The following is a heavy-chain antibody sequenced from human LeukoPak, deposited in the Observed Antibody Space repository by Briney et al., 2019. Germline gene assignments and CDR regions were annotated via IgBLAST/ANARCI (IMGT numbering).Heavy chain of an antibody. Sequence: GGSLRLSCAVSGFSFSNFWMSWVRQAPGRGLEWVANIHPEGNEKYHVESVKGRFTISRDNTKNLLFLQMNGLRVEDTAVYYCARGDDSSGDHWGLGTLVTVSS. CDR3: ARGDDSSGDH. V-gene: IGHV3-7*04. CDR2: IHPEGNEK. CDR1: GFSFSNFW. J-gene: IGHJ4*02. D-gene: IGHD1-1*01.